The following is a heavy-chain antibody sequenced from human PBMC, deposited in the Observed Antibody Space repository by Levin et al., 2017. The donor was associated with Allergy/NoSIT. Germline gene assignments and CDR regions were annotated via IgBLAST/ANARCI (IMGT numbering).Heavy chain of an antibody. J-gene: IGHJ4*02. D-gene: IGHD5-18*01. CDR3: ARAHTAKFGY. CDR2: MNPNSGNT. CDR1: GYTFTSYD. Sequence: PGESLKISCKASGYTFTSYDINWVRQATGQGLEWMGWMNPNSGNTGYAQKFQGRVTMTRNTSISTAYMELSSLRSEDTAVYYCARAHTAKFGYWGQGTLVTVSS. V-gene: IGHV1-8*01.